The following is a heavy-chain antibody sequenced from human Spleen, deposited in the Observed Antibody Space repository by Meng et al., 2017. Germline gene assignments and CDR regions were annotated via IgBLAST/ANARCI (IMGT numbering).Heavy chain of an antibody. J-gene: IGHJ3*02. D-gene: IGHD1-1*01. Sequence: GGSLRLSCQGSGYNFATYWIAWVRQMPGNGLEWMGVIFPSDSKTRYGPSFQGQVTISGDTSITTAYLQWNSLKASDTAIYYCARHLNWNDGADALDIWGQGTVVTVSS. CDR3: ARHLNWNDGADALDI. CDR1: GYNFATYW. CDR2: IFPSDSKT. V-gene: IGHV5-51*01.